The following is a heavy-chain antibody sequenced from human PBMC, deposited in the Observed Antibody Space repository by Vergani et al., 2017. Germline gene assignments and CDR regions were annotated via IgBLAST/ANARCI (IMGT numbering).Heavy chain of an antibody. CDR1: GFTFSDHY. CDR2: MSSGDSI. J-gene: IGHJ4*02. Sequence: QVQLVESGGGLVKPGGSLRLSCAASGFTFSDHYMSWVRQAPGKGLEWISYMSSGDSIYYADSVKGRFTVSRDNTKNTLYLQMNSRRAEDTADYYCAKDLDDIVAGPFDYWGQGTLVTVSS. CDR3: AKDLDDIVAGPFDY. D-gene: IGHD3-9*01. V-gene: IGHV3-11*04.